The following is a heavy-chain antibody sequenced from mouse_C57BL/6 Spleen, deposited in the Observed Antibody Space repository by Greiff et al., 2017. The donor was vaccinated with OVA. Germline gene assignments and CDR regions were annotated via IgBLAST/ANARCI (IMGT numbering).Heavy chain of an antibody. CDR2: IYPGSGST. CDR3: ARYYYGSSYEDAMDY. D-gene: IGHD1-1*01. CDR1: GYTFTSYW. Sequence: QVQLKQPGAELVKPGASVKMSCKASGYTFTSYWITWVKQRPGQGLEWIGDIYPGSGSTNYNEKFKSKATLTVDTSSSTAYMQLSSLTSEDSAVYYCARYYYGSSYEDAMDYWGQGTSVTVSS. J-gene: IGHJ4*01. V-gene: IGHV1-55*01.